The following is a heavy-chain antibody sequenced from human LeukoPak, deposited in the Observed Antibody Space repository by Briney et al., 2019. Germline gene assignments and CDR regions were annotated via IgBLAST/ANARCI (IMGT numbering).Heavy chain of an antibody. Sequence: GGSLRLSCAASGFTFSNYAMHWVRQAPGKGLEWVAVISYDGSNKYCADSVKGRFTISRDYSKNTLFLQMNSLRAEDTAIYYCARDDGLAFDIWGQGTMVTVSS. CDR1: GFTFSNYA. CDR2: ISYDGSNK. J-gene: IGHJ3*02. CDR3: ARDDGLAFDI. V-gene: IGHV3-30-3*01.